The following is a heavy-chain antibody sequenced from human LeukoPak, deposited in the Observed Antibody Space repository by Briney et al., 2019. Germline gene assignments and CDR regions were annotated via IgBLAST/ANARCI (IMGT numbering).Heavy chain of an antibody. J-gene: IGHJ5*02. V-gene: IGHV3-23*01. CDR3: AKDRRIAAVGPRRTINKWLDP. D-gene: IGHD6-13*01. CDR1: GFTFSNYA. Sequence: PGGSLRLSCAASGFTFSNYAMSWVRQAPGKGLEWVSGISGSGGSTYYADSVKGRFTISRDNSKNTLYLQMDSLRAEDTAVYYCAKDRRIAAVGPRRTINKWLDPWGQGTLVTVSS. CDR2: ISGSGGST.